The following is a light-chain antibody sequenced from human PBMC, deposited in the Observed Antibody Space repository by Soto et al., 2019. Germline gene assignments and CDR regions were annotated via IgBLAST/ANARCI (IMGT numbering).Light chain of an antibody. CDR3: QLYSSSPLS. CDR2: GAS. CDR1: QTITNNL. V-gene: IGKV3-20*01. Sequence: TVLTQSPGTLSLSPGERATLSCRASQTITNNLLAWYQQKPGQAPRLLIYGASTRAAGIPDRFGGNGSGTDFTLTISGLEPEDCAVYYCQLYSSSPLSFGGGAKVEIK. J-gene: IGKJ4*01.